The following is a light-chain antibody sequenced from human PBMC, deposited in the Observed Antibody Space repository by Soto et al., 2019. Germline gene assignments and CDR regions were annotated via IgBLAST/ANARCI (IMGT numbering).Light chain of an antibody. CDR2: SGS. CDR1: QDISKW. J-gene: IGKJ4*02. CDR3: QQTNSFPLT. Sequence: DLQMTQSPSSVSASVGDRVTITCRASQDISKWLAWFQQRPGKAPKLLMYSGSTLQSGVPSRFSGSGSGTEFILTISSLQPEDFATYYCQQTNSFPLTFGGGTKVEIK. V-gene: IGKV1-12*01.